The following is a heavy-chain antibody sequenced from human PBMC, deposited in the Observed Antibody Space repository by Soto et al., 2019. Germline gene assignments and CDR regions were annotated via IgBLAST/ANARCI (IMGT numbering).Heavy chain of an antibody. D-gene: IGHD2-15*01. Sequence: GGSLRLSCAASGFTFSSYNMNWVRQAPGKGLEWVSSISSSSSYIYYADSVKGRFTISRDNAKNSLYLQMNSLRAEDTAVYYCAKIRGRYYYYGMDVWGQGTTVTVSS. J-gene: IGHJ6*02. CDR1: GFTFSSYN. V-gene: IGHV3-21*01. CDR2: ISSSSSYI. CDR3: AKIRGRYYYYGMDV.